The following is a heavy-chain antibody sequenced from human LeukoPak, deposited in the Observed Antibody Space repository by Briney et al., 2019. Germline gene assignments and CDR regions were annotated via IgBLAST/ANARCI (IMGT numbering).Heavy chain of an antibody. CDR2: IYYSGST. Sequence: SETLSLTCTVSGGSISSGSYYWGWIRQPPGKGLEWIGSIYYSGSTYYNPSLKGRVTISVDTSKNQFSLKLSSVTAADTAVYYCARAGYSYGYVFDYWGQGTLVTVSS. CDR3: ARAGYSYGYVFDY. CDR1: GGSISSGSYY. D-gene: IGHD5-18*01. J-gene: IGHJ4*02. V-gene: IGHV4-39*07.